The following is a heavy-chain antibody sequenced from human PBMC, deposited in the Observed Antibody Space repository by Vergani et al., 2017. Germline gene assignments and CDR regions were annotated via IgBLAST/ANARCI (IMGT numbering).Heavy chain of an antibody. CDR1: GFTFSTYE. D-gene: IGHD4-17*01. CDR2: ISSSGSTI. V-gene: IGHV3-48*03. J-gene: IGHJ4*02. CDR3: ARDYYGDYAYDY. Sequence: EVQLVESGGGLVQPGGSLRLSCVASGFTFSTYEMNWVRQAPGKGLEWVSYISSSGSTIYYADSVKGRFTISRDNAKNSLYLQMNSLRAEDTAVYYCARDYYGDYAYDYWGQGTLVTVSS.